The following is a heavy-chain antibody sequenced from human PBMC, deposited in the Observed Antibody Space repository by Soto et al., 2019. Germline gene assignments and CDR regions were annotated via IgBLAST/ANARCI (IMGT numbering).Heavy chain of an antibody. CDR1: GFTFSSYW. D-gene: IGHD2-2*02. J-gene: IGHJ4*02. Sequence: GGSLRLSCAASGFTFSSYWMSWVRQAPGKGLEWVANIKQDGSEKYYVDSVKGRFTISRDNAKNSLYLQMNSLRAEDTAVYYCAKVRDIVVVPAAIWTPVGFDYWGQGTLVTVSS. CDR2: IKQDGSEK. V-gene: IGHV3-7*05. CDR3: AKVRDIVVVPAAIWTPVGFDY.